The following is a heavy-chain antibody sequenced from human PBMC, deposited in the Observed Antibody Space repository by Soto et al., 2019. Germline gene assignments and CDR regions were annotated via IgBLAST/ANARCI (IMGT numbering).Heavy chain of an antibody. J-gene: IGHJ4*02. CDR2: ISGSGGNT. D-gene: IGHD2-15*01. Sequence: EVQLLESGGGLVQPGGSLRLSCAASGLTFSSYAMSWVRQAPGKGLEWVLTISGSGGNTYYADSVKGRFTISRDNSKNMMFVQMNSLRPEDTAVYYCARVPRYCSAGSCFGGYFDYWGQGTLITVSS. CDR1: GLTFSSYA. CDR3: ARVPRYCSAGSCFGGYFDY. V-gene: IGHV3-23*01.